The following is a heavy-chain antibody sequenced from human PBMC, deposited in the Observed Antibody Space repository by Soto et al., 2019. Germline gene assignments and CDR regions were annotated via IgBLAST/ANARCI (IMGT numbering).Heavy chain of an antibody. J-gene: IGHJ4*02. Sequence: ASVKVSCKASGYTFTGYYMHWVRQAPGQGLEWMGWINPNSGGTNYAQKLQGRVTMTRDTSISTAYMELSRLRSDDTAVYYCACGSVLLWFGPLLYFDYWGQGTLASVSS. D-gene: IGHD3-10*01. CDR1: GYTFTGYY. CDR2: INPNSGGT. V-gene: IGHV1-2*02. CDR3: ACGSVLLWFGPLLYFDY.